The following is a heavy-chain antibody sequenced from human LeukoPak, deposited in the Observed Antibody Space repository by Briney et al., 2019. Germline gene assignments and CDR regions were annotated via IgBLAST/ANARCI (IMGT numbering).Heavy chain of an antibody. CDR3: ARGPTISETGYFNY. CDR1: GCSFSSCY. V-gene: IGHV4-34*01. CDR2: INHRGNN. Sequence: SETLTLTCTVYGCSFSSCYWSWIRQSPGRGLEWIAAINHRGNNNYNPSVKSRVTISVDTSKNQFSLKVTSLTAADTAVYYCARGPTISETGYFNYWGQGTLVTVSS. D-gene: IGHD1-1*01. J-gene: IGHJ4*03.